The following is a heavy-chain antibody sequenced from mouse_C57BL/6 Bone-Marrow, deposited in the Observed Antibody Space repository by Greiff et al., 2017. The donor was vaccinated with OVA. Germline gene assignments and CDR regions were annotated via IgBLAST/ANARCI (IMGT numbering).Heavy chain of an antibody. CDR2: INPNNGGT. CDR1: GYTFTDYN. J-gene: IGHJ2*01. Sequence: VQLQQSGPELVKPGASVKIPCKASGYTFTDYNMDWVKQSHGKSLEWIGDINPNNGGTIYNQKFKGKATLTVDKSSSTAYMELRRLTSEDTAVYYCARRPYYYGSSLFDYWGQGTTLTVSS. D-gene: IGHD1-1*01. V-gene: IGHV1-18*01. CDR3: ARRPYYYGSSLFDY.